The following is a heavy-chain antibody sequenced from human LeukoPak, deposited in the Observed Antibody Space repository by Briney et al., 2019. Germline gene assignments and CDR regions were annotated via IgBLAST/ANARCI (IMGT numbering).Heavy chain of an antibody. CDR1: GFTFSSYA. Sequence: GGSLRLSCAASGFTFSSYAMHWVRQAPGKGLEWVAVISYDGSNKYYADSVKGRFTISRDNSKNTLYLQMNSLRAEDTAVYYCSRDLEKYSSSWYPYYYYGMDVWGQGTTVTVSS. CDR3: SRDLEKYSSSWYPYYYYGMDV. J-gene: IGHJ6*02. V-gene: IGHV3-30*04. CDR2: ISYDGSNK. D-gene: IGHD6-13*01.